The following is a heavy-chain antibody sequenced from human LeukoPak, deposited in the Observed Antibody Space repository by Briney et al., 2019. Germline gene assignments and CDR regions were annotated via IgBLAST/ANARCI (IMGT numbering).Heavy chain of an antibody. CDR2: ISGSGDST. Sequence: PGGALRLSCAASGFTFSSYAMSWVRQAPGKGLEWVSAISGSGDSTYFADSVKGRFTISRDNSKKTLYLQMNSLRAEDTSLYYCARDVGDWGQGTLVTVSS. V-gene: IGHV3-23*01. CDR3: ARDVGD. D-gene: IGHD3-16*01. J-gene: IGHJ4*02. CDR1: GFTFSSYA.